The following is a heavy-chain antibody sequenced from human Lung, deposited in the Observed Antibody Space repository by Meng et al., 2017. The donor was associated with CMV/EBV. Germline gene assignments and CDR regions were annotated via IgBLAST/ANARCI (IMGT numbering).Heavy chain of an antibody. J-gene: IGHJ5*02. Sequence: GGSXRLSCAASGFTFSSYAMHWVRQAPGKGLEWVAVISYDGSNKYYADSVKGRFTISRDNSKNTLYLQMNSLRAEDTAVYYCAREGSYQLPAPRWFDPWGQGTXVTVSS. V-gene: IGHV3-30-3*01. D-gene: IGHD2-2*01. CDR3: AREGSYQLPAPRWFDP. CDR2: ISYDGSNK. CDR1: GFTFSSYA.